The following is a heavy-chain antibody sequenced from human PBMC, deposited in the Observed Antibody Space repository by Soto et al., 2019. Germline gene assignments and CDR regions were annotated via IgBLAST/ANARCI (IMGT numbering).Heavy chain of an antibody. V-gene: IGHV4-30-2*01. CDR2: IYYSGST. CDR1: GGSISSGGYS. Sequence: PSETLSLTCAVSGGSISSGGYSWSWIRQPPGKGLEWIGYIYYSGSTYYNPSLKSRVTISVDRSKNQFSLKLNSVTAADTAVYYCAQWTYNYFDDWGQGTLVTVSA. CDR3: AQWTYNYFDD. J-gene: IGHJ4*02. D-gene: IGHD6-19*01.